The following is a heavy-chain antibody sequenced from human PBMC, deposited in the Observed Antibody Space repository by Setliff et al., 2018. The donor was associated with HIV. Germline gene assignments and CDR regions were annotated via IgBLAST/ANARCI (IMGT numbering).Heavy chain of an antibody. D-gene: IGHD2-2*01. CDR2: IRSRPFGGTT. J-gene: IGHJ6*02. CDR1: GFTFGEYG. CDR3: TRDRCSSTSCSYYYYYGMDV. V-gene: IGHV3-49*03. Sequence: GGSLRLSCLGSGFTFGEYGMSWFRQAPGKGLEWVGFIRSRPFGGTTEYAASVKGRFTISRDDSKSIAYLQMNSLKTEDTAVYYCTRDRCSSTSCSYYYYYGMDVWGQGTTVTVSS.